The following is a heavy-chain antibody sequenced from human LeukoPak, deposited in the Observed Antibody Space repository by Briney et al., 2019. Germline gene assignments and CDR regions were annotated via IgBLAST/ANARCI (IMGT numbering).Heavy chain of an antibody. D-gene: IGHD3-22*01. CDR3: ARDLGQYYDTSNNWFDP. V-gene: IGHV4-4*08. CDR1: GGSISSFY. J-gene: IGHJ5*02. Sequence: SETLSLTCTVSGGSISSFYYTWIRQPPGKGLEWIGYIDSSGITNYNSSLNSRVTISLDTSKNQFSLKVTSVTAADTAVYYCARDLGQYYDTSNNWFDPWGQGTLVTVSS. CDR2: IDSSGIT.